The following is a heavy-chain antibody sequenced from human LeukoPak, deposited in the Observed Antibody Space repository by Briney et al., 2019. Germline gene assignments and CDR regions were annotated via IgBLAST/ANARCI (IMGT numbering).Heavy chain of an antibody. D-gene: IGHD2-21*02. V-gene: IGHV3-23*01. Sequence: GGSLRLSCAASGFTFSSYAMSWVRQAPGKGLEWVSAISGSGGRTYYADSVKGRFTISRDNSKNTLYLQMNSLRAEDTAVFYCAKDGYTYCHGDCYPENFDYWGQGTLVTVSS. CDR3: AKDGYTYCHGDCYPENFDY. J-gene: IGHJ4*02. CDR2: ISGSGGRT. CDR1: GFTFSSYA.